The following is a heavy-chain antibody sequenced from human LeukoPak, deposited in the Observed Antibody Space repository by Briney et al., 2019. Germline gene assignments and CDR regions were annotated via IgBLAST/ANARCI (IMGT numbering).Heavy chain of an antibody. Sequence: PSETLSLTCTVSGASISSTSYCWGWIRQPAGKGLEWIGHIHTSGSTNYNPSLKSRVTISVDTSKNQFSLKLSSVTAADTAVYYCARDLMVRGPMDVWGKGTTVTVSS. V-gene: IGHV4-61*09. CDR1: GASISSTSYC. CDR3: ARDLMVRGPMDV. J-gene: IGHJ6*03. CDR2: IHTSGST. D-gene: IGHD3-10*01.